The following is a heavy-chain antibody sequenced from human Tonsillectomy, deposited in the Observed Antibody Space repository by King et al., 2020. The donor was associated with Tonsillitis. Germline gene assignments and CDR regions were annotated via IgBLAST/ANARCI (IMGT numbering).Heavy chain of an antibody. D-gene: IGHD3-3*02. CDR1: GFTFSSYG. CDR3: AKDRVTFLEWLSYFDF. CDR2: ISYDGSNT. V-gene: IGHV3-30*18. Sequence: QLVQSGGGVVQPGRSLRLSCAASGFTFSSYGMHWVRQAPGKGLEWVALISYDGSNTYYSDSVKGRFTISRDNSKNTLYLQMNSLRAEDTAVYYCAKDRVTFLEWLSYFDFWGQGTLVTVSS. J-gene: IGHJ4*02.